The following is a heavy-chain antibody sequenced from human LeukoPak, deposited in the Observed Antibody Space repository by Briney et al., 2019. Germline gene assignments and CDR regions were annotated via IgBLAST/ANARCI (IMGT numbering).Heavy chain of an antibody. J-gene: IGHJ4*02. CDR3: AKSYDSSSYPDY. D-gene: IGHD3-22*01. Sequence: GGSLRLSCAASGFTFSSYAMSWVRQAPGKGLEWGSAISGSGGSTYYADSVKGRFTISRDNSKNTLYLQMNSLRAEDTAVYYCAKSYDSSSYPDYWGQGTLVTVSS. V-gene: IGHV3-23*01. CDR2: ISGSGGST. CDR1: GFTFSSYA.